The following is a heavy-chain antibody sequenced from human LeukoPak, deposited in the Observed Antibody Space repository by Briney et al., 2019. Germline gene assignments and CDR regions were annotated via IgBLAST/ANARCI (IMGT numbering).Heavy chain of an antibody. D-gene: IGHD5-12*01. V-gene: IGHV4-59*01. Sequence: SETLSLTCTVSGGSISSYYWSWIRQPPGKGLEWIGYIYYSGSTNYNPSLKCRVTISVDTSKNQFSLKLSSVTAADTAVYYCAREGDYSGYDQNPVLGGYYGMDVWGQGTTVTVSS. CDR3: AREGDYSGYDQNPVLGGYYGMDV. CDR1: GGSISSYY. J-gene: IGHJ6*02. CDR2: IYYSGST.